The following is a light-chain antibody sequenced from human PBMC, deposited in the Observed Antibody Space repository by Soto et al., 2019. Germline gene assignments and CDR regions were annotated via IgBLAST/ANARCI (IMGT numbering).Light chain of an antibody. CDR2: DIN. Sequence: QSALTQPASVSVSPGQSITISCTGTSSDVGNYIFVSWYRQHPGKAPKLMIYDINNRPSGVSNRFSGPKSGNTASLTISGLQAEDEADYYCVSYTTSASYVFGTGTKVTVL. CDR1: SSDVGNYIF. CDR3: VSYTTSASYV. V-gene: IGLV2-14*01. J-gene: IGLJ1*01.